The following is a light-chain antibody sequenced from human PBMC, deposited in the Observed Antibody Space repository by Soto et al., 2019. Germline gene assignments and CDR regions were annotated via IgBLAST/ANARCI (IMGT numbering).Light chain of an antibody. CDR1: SSDVGGYDY. CDR3: SSYTSSSTHV. CDR2: DVN. Sequence: QSVLAQPASVSGSPGQSIAISCTGTSSDVGGYDYVSWYQQLPGKAPKLMIYDVNNRPSGASNRFSGSKSGNTASLTISGLQAEDEADYSCSSYTSSSTHVFGTGTKVTVL. V-gene: IGLV2-14*03. J-gene: IGLJ1*01.